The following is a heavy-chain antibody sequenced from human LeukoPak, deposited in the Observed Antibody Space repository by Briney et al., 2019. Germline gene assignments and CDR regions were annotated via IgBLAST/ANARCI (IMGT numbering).Heavy chain of an antibody. CDR1: GFTFSSYA. Sequence: GGSLRLSCAASGFTFSSYAMSWVRQAPGKGLEWVSYISSSGSTIYYADSVKGRFTISRDNAKDSLYLQMNSLRAEDTAVYYCAELGITMIGGVWGKGTTVTISS. D-gene: IGHD3-10*02. CDR3: AELGITMIGGV. CDR2: ISSSGSTI. V-gene: IGHV3-48*03. J-gene: IGHJ6*04.